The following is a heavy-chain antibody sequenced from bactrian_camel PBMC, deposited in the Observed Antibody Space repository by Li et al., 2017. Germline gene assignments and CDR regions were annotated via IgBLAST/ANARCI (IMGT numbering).Heavy chain of an antibody. Sequence: VQLVESGGGSVQAGGSLRLSCAASGYRINANCMAWFRQAPGKEREGVAGMNFYLGTTYYADSVKGRFTFSHDVVKHAAYLQMDSLKPEDSGVYYCGTTVDYTEHKGQGTQVTV. J-gene: IGHJ4*01. CDR2: MNFYLGTT. V-gene: IGHV3S66*01. CDR1: GYRINANC. D-gene: IGHD4*01.